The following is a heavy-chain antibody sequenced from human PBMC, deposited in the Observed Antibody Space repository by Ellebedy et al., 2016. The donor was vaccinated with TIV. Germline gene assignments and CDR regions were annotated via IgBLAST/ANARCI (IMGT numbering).Heavy chain of an antibody. Sequence: ASVKVSXXASGYTFTGYYMHWVRQAPGQGLEWMGWINPNSGGTNYAQKFQGRVTMTRDTSISTAYMELSRLGSDDTAVYYCARGGPYYYDSSGYYYVFAYFQHWGQGTLVTVSS. CDR3: ARGGPYYYDSSGYYYVFAYFQH. V-gene: IGHV1-2*02. D-gene: IGHD3-22*01. CDR2: INPNSGGT. J-gene: IGHJ1*01. CDR1: GYTFTGYY.